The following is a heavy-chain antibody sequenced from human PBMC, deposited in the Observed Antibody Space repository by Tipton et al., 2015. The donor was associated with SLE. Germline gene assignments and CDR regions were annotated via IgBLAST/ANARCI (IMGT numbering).Heavy chain of an antibody. CDR1: GGSISSYY. Sequence: TLSLTCTVSGGSISSYYWSWIRQPPGKGLEWIGYIYYSGSTNYNPSLKSRVTMSVDTSKNQFSLKLSSVTAADTAVYYCARTDYDFWSGLYRVYYYMDVWGKGTTVTVSS. D-gene: IGHD3-3*01. CDR3: ARTDYDFWSGLYRVYYYMDV. J-gene: IGHJ6*03. CDR2: IYYSGST. V-gene: IGHV4-59*08.